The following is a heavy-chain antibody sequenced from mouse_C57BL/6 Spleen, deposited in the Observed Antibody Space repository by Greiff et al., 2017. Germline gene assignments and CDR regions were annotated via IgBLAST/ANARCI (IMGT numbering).Heavy chain of an antibody. V-gene: IGHV1-59*01. D-gene: IGHD4-1*01. CDR1: GYTFTSYW. CDR2: IDPSDSYT. Sequence: QVQLQQPGAELVRPGTSVKLSCKASGYTFTSYWMHWVKQRPGQGLEWIGVIDPSDSYTNYNQKFKGKATLTVDTSSSTAYMQLSSLTSEDSAVYYCASLTWDPFDYWGQGTTLTVSS. CDR3: ASLTWDPFDY. J-gene: IGHJ2*01.